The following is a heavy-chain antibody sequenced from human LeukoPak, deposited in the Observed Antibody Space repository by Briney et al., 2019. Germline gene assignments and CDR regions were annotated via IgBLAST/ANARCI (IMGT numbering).Heavy chain of an antibody. V-gene: IGHV3-74*01. Sequence: GGSLRLSCAASGFTFSSYWMHWVRQAPGKGLVWVSRINSDGSSTSYADSVKGRFTISRDNAKNTLYLQMNSLRAEDTAVYYCARASLRRDGYNLGYWGQGTLVTVSP. D-gene: IGHD5-12*01. CDR2: INSDGSST. CDR1: GFTFSSYW. CDR3: ARASLRRDGYNLGY. J-gene: IGHJ4*02.